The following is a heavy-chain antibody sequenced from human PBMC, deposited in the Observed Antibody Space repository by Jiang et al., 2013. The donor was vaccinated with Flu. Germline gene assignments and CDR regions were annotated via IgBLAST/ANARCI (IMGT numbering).Heavy chain of an antibody. D-gene: IGHD5-12*01. CDR2: IKEDGSEI. V-gene: IGHV3-7*03. J-gene: IGHJ4*02. Sequence: VQLLESGGGLVPPGGSLRLSCAASGFNLSTYSMSWVRQAPEKGLEWVANIKEDGSEISYVDSVKGRFTISRDSAKNSLYLQMNSLRAEDTAVYYCATLGNDDSVYRAFDLWGRGTLLTVSS. CDR1: GFNLSTYS. CDR3: ATLGNDDSVYRAFDL.